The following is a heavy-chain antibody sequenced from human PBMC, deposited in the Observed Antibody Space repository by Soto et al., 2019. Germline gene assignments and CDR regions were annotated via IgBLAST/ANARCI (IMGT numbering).Heavy chain of an antibody. CDR3: ARDGYSSSWYPYYYYGMDV. J-gene: IGHJ6*02. CDR2: IKQDGSEK. V-gene: IGHV3-7*03. D-gene: IGHD6-13*01. CDR1: GCTFSSYW. Sequence: LRLSCAASGCTFSSYWMSWVRQAPGKGLEWVANIKQDGSEKYYVDSVKGRFTISRDNAKNSLYLQMNSLRAEDTAVYYCARDGYSSSWYPYYYYGMDVWGQGTTVTVSS.